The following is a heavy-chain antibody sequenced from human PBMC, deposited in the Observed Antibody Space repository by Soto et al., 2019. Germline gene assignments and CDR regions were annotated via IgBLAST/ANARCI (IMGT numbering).Heavy chain of an antibody. D-gene: IGHD7-27*01. V-gene: IGHV3-72*01. J-gene: IGHJ5*02. CDR1: GFTFSDYY. CDR3: GRNALGWFVP. Sequence: QLVESGGGSVQPGGSLRLSCVASGFTFSDYYMDWVRQAPGKGPEWVARVKHRPKDFGTEYAASVTCRFIISRDDSQTSLFLQMNSLEAEDTAIYSCGRNALGWFVPWGQGTLVTVSS. CDR2: VKHRPKDFGT.